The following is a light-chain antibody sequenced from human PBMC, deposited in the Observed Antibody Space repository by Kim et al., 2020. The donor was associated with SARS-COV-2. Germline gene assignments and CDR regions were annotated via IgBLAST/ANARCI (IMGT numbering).Light chain of an antibody. CDR2: GAS. CDR1: ETVYSY. J-gene: IGKJ2*01. Sequence: VSPGERATRSCRASETVYSYLAWYQQKPGQAPRLLIYGASTRSTGVPARFSGSGSGTEFTLTISSLQSEDFAVYFCQQYKNWPPYTFGQGTKLEI. V-gene: IGKV3-15*01. CDR3: QQYKNWPPYT.